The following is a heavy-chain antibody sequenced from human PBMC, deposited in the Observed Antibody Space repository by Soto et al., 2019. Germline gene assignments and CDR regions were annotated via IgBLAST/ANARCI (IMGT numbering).Heavy chain of an antibody. CDR3: ARDLGYCSSTSCYPGHDAFDI. CDR2: IIPILGIA. D-gene: IGHD2-2*01. J-gene: IGHJ3*02. V-gene: IGHV1-69*04. Sequence: SVKVSCKASGGTFSSYTISWVRQAPGQGLEWMGRIIPILGIANYAQMFQGRVTITADKSTSTAYMELSSLRSEDTAAYYCARDLGYCSSTSCYPGHDAFDIWGQGTMVTVSS. CDR1: GGTFSSYT.